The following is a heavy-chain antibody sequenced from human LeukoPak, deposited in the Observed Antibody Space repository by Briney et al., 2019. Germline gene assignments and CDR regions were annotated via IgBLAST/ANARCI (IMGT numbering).Heavy chain of an antibody. D-gene: IGHD6-13*01. Sequence: ASVKVSCKASGYTFTSYGISWVRQAPGQALEWMGGINAYNGNTNYAQTLQGRVTMTTDTSTSTAYMELRSLRSDDTAVYYWARTPPLQELVKGDWFDTWAQGTLFTVSP. V-gene: IGHV1-18*01. CDR2: INAYNGNT. CDR3: ARTPPLQELVKGDWFDT. J-gene: IGHJ5*02. CDR1: GYTFTSYG.